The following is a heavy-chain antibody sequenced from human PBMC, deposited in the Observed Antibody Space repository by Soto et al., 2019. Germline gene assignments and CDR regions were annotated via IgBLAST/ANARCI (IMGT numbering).Heavy chain of an antibody. Sequence: PGGSLRLSCAASGFTFSNYGMSWVRQAPGKGLEWVANIKPDGSDKYYVDSVKGRFTISRDNAKNSLYLQMNSLRAEDTAVYYCATNSYWGQGTLVTVYS. J-gene: IGHJ4*02. CDR2: IKPDGSDK. V-gene: IGHV3-7*01. CDR3: ATNSY. CDR1: GFTFSNYG.